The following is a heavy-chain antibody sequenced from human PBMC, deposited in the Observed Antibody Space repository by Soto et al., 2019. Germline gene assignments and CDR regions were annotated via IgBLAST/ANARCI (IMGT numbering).Heavy chain of an antibody. J-gene: IGHJ4*02. CDR1: GFTLSTYD. CDR3: VKDPMVGPDPFFVY. V-gene: IGHV3-23*01. CDR2: ISSGGTT. Sequence: PGGSLRLSCAASGFTLSTYDMSWVRQAPVKGLEWVSVISSGGTTYYADSVKGRFTISRDNSKNTLYLQLNSLRAEDTAIYYCVKDPMVGPDPFFVYWGQGTLVTVS. D-gene: IGHD1-26*01.